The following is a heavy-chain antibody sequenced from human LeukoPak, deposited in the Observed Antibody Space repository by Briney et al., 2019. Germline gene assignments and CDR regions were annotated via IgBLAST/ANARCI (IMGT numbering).Heavy chain of an antibody. Sequence: GGSLRLSCPASGFTVTSNHMSWVRQTPGQGRLEWVSVIYTDGRTFYTGSVTGRFTISRDSFKNTLYLQMNSLRAEDTAVYYCARGQIYGTGSYFFDHWGQGTLVTVSS. CDR3: ARGQIYGTGSYFFDH. V-gene: IGHV3-66*01. D-gene: IGHD3-10*01. J-gene: IGHJ4*02. CDR1: GFTVTSNH. CDR2: IYTDGRT.